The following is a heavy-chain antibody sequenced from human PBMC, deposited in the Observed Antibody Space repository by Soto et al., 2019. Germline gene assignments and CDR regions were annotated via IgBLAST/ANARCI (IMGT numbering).Heavy chain of an antibody. CDR3: AREGYYDFWSGSWFDP. D-gene: IGHD3-3*01. Sequence: ASVKVSCKVSGYTLTELSMHWVRQAPGKGLEWMGGFDPEDGETIYAQKFQGRVTMTEDTSTDTAYMELSSLRSEDTAVYYCAREGYYDFWSGSWFDPWGQGTLVTVSS. J-gene: IGHJ5*02. CDR2: FDPEDGET. CDR1: GYTLTELS. V-gene: IGHV1-24*01.